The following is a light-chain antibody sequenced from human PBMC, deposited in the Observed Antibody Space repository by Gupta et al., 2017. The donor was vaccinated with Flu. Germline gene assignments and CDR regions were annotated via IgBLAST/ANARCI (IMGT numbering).Light chain of an antibody. Sequence: DIQMTQSPSTLSAFVGDRVTITCRASQSITTWLAWYQQKPGKAPKLLIFKASNLESGVPSRFSGSGSGTEFTLTISSLQPDDFATYYCQQYNSYPWTCGRGTKVEI. CDR3: QQYNSYPWT. V-gene: IGKV1-5*03. CDR2: KAS. J-gene: IGKJ1*01. CDR1: QSITTW.